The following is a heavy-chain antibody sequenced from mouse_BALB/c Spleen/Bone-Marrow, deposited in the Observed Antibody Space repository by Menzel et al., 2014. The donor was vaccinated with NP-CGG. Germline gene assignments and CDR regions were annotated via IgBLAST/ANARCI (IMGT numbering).Heavy chain of an antibody. CDR2: INPGSGGT. D-gene: IGHD2-14*01. Sequence: QVQLQQSGAELVRPGTSVKVSCKASGYAFTNYLIEWVKQRPGQGLEWIRVINPGSGGTNYNEKFKGKATLTADKSSSTAYMQLSSLTSDDSAVYFCARGDYRSYYFDYWGQGTTLTVSS. J-gene: IGHJ2*01. V-gene: IGHV1-54*01. CDR1: GYAFTNYL. CDR3: ARGDYRSYYFDY.